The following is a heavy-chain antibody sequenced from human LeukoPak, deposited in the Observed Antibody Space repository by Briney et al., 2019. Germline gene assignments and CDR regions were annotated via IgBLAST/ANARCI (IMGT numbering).Heavy chain of an antibody. D-gene: IGHD3-22*01. CDR1: GYSFTSYW. CDR2: IYPGDSDT. Sequence: GESLKISCKGSGYSFTSYWIGWVRQMPGKGLEWMGIIYPGDSDTRYSPSFQGQVTISADKSISTAYLQWSSLKASDTAMYYCATYRGSSGYLDAFDIWGQGTMVTVSS. V-gene: IGHV5-51*01. J-gene: IGHJ3*02. CDR3: ATYRGSSGYLDAFDI.